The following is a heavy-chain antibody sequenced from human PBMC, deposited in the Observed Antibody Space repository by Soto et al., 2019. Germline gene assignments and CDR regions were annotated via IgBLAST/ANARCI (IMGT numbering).Heavy chain of an antibody. CDR3: AHRVLRTVFGLVTTTAIYFDF. J-gene: IGHJ4*02. D-gene: IGHD3-3*01. CDR2: IYWDDDK. CDR1: GFSLTTSGVG. V-gene: IGHV2-5*02. Sequence: QITLNESGPTVVRPTETLTLTCRFSGFSLTTSGVGVGWIRQSPGKAPEWLALIYWDDDKRYSASLKSRLTITKDTSKIQVVLTVSDLHPTDPATYFCAHRVLRTVFGLVTTTAIYFDFWGQGTPVAASS.